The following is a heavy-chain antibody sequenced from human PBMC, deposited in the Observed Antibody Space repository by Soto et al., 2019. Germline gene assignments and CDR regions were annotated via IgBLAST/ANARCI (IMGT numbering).Heavy chain of an antibody. V-gene: IGHV3-48*02. CDR3: ARLYYDYV. CDR1: GFTFGTYS. D-gene: IGHD3-3*01. Sequence: PGGSLRLSCAGSGFTFGTYSMNWVRQAGGNGLEWIAYISYDSDTIQYADSVKGRFTISRDNAKNSLYLQMNSLRDEDTAVYYCARLYYDYVWGQGTTVTVSS. J-gene: IGHJ6*02. CDR2: ISYDSDTI.